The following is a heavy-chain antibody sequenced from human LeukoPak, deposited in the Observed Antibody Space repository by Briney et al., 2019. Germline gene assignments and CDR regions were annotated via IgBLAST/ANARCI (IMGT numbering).Heavy chain of an antibody. CDR3: AKPADVFLWFEELL. V-gene: IGHV3-30*18. CDR2: ISYDGSNK. Sequence: GGSLRLACAASGFTFSSYGTHWVRQAPGKGLEWVAVISYDGSNKYYADSVKGRFTISRDNSKNTLYLQMNSLRAEDTAVYYCAKPADVFLWFEELLWGQGTLVTVSS. CDR1: GFTFSSYG. D-gene: IGHD3-10*01. J-gene: IGHJ4*02.